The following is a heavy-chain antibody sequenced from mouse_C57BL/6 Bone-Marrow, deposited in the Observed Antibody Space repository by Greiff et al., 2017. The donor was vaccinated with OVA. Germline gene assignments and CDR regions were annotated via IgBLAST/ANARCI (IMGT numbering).Heavy chain of an antibody. V-gene: IGHV5-17*01. J-gene: IGHJ1*03. Sequence: EVQVVESGGGLVKPGGSLKLSCAASGFTFSDYGMHWVRQAPEKGLEWVAYISSGSSTIYYADTVKGRFTISRDNAKNTLFLQMTSLRSEDTAMYYCARKRNYYYGSSYPWYFDVWGTGTTVTVSS. CDR2: ISSGSSTI. D-gene: IGHD1-1*01. CDR1: GFTFSDYG. CDR3: ARKRNYYYGSSYPWYFDV.